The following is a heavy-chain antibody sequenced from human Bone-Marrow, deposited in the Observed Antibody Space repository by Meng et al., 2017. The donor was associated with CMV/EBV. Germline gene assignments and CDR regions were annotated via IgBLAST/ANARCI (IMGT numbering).Heavy chain of an antibody. V-gene: IGHV1-18*01. D-gene: IGHD5-24*01. Sequence: ASVKVSCKASGYTFTSYGISWVRQAPGQGLEWMGWISVYNGNTKYAQKFQGRVTTTTDTSTSTAYMELRSLRSDDTAVYYCARYKTDGYNRGRWFDPWGQGTLVTVSS. CDR3: ARYKTDGYNRGRWFDP. J-gene: IGHJ5*02. CDR2: ISVYNGNT. CDR1: GYTFTSYG.